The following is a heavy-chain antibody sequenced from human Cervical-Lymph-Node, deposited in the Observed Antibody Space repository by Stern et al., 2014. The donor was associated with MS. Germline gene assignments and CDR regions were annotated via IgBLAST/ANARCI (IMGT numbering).Heavy chain of an antibody. J-gene: IGHJ4*02. CDR2: INSDGRNI. CDR1: GFTFSSYW. CDR3: IKDAFGPVDF. V-gene: IGHV3-74*01. Sequence: EVQLVESGGGLVQPGGSLRLSCAGSGFTFSSYWMHWVRQAPGKGLVWVSRINSDGRNINYADSVKGRFTISRDNAKNTVSLQMNRLRAEDTAVYYCIKDAFGPVDFWGQGIPVTVSS. D-gene: IGHD2-2*01.